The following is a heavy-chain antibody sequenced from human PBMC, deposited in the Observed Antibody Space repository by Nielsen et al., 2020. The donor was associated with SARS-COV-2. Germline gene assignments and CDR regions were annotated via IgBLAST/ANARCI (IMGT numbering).Heavy chain of an antibody. J-gene: IGHJ4*02. D-gene: IGHD3-22*01. V-gene: IGHV3-23*01. CDR3: ANCHDSSGYPY. CDR2: ISGSGGST. Sequence: GESLKISCAASGFTFSNSAMSWVRQAPGKGLEWVSTISGSGGSTYYAASVKGRFTISRDNSKNTLYLQMKSLRAEDTAVYYCANCHDSSGYPYWGQGTLVTVSS. CDR1: GFTFSNSA.